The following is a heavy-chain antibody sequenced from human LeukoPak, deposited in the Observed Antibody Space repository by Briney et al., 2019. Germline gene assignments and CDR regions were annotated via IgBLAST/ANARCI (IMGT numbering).Heavy chain of an antibody. D-gene: IGHD6-19*01. CDR1: GGSISSSSYY. CDR2: IYYSGDT. CDR3: ARHQWHYYYYMGV. J-gene: IGHJ6*03. V-gene: IGHV4-39*01. Sequence: SETLSLTCTVSGGSISSSSYYWGWIRQPPGKGLEWIGSIYYSGDTYYNPSLKSRRITISVDTSKNQFSLRLSSVTAADTAVYYCARHQWHYYYYMGVWGKGSTVTVSS.